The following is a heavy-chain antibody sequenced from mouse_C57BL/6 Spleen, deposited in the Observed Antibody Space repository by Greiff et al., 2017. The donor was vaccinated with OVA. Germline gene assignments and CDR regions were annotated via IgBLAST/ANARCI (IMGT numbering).Heavy chain of an antibody. Sequence: VQLQQSGPVLVKPGASVKMSCKASGYTFTDYYMNWVKQSHGKSLEWIGVINPYNGGTSYNQKFKGKATLTVDKSSSTAYMELNSLTSEDSAVYYCARAVYWYFDVWGTGTTVTVSS. CDR2: INPYNGGT. D-gene: IGHD3-3*01. CDR3: ARAVYWYFDV. J-gene: IGHJ1*03. V-gene: IGHV1-19*01. CDR1: GYTFTDYY.